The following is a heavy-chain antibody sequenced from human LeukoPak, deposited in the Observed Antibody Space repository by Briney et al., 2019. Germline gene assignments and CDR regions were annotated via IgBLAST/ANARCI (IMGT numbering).Heavy chain of an antibody. V-gene: IGHV3-21*01. CDR2: ISSSSNYI. CDR1: GFTFSSYS. D-gene: IGHD2-2*01. Sequence: GGSLRLSCAASGFTFSSYSMNWVRQAPGKGLKWVSSISSSSNYIYYADSVKGRFTISRDNAKNSLYLQMNSLRAEDTAVYYCAREDIVVVPAAGSFDYWGQGTLVTVSS. J-gene: IGHJ4*02. CDR3: AREDIVVVPAAGSFDY.